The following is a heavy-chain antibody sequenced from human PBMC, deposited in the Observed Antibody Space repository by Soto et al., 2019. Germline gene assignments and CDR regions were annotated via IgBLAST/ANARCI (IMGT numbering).Heavy chain of an antibody. D-gene: IGHD6-13*01. J-gene: IGHJ4*02. V-gene: IGHV3-23*01. CDR1: GFTFSSYA. CDR2: ISGSGGST. CDR3: AKWGIAAAGTPEQTFDY. Sequence: EVQLLESGGGLVQPGGSLRLSCAASGFTFSSYAMSWVRQAPGKGLEWVSAISGSGGSTYYADSVKGRFTISRDNSKNTLNLQMNSLRAEDTAVYYCAKWGIAAAGTPEQTFDYWGQGTLVTVSS.